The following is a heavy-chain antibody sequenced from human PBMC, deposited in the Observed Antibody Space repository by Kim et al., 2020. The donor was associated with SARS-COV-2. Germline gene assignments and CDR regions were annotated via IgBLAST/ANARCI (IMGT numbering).Heavy chain of an antibody. J-gene: IGHJ4*02. CDR3: ARGYYDYLWAPVPLDY. V-gene: IGHV1-18*04. D-gene: IGHD3-16*01. CDR2: ISPYNGNT. CDR1: GYTLTSYG. Sequence: ASVKVSCKASGYTLTSYGINWVRQAPGQGLEWMGWISPYNGNTNYAQNLQGRVTMTTDTSTSTAYMELRSLRSDDTAVYFCARGYYDYLWAPVPLDYWGQGTLVTVSS.